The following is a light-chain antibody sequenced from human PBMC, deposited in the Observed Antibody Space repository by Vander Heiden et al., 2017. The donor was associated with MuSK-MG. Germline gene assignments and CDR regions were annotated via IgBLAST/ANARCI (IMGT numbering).Light chain of an antibody. CDR2: DVT. CDR1: SSDVGIYNF. J-gene: IGLJ3*02. V-gene: IGLV2-14*01. Sequence: QSALTQAASVSGSPGQSNTISCTGTSSDVGIYNFVSWYQQHPGNAPKLIIYDVTNRPSGVSTRFSGSKSGTTASLTISGLQAEDEADYFCTSYTSRSTWVFGGGTKGTVL. CDR3: TSYTSRSTWV.